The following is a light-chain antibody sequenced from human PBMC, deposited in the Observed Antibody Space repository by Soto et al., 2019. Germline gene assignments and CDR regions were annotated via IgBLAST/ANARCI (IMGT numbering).Light chain of an antibody. CDR3: QQYSSYSPLT. V-gene: IGKV1-5*01. CDR1: QSISSW. Sequence: DIQMTQSPSTLSASVGDRVTITCRASQSISSWLAWYQQKPGKAPKLLIYDANSLESGTPSRFSGRRSGTEFTLTIASVQPEDFATDYCQQYSSYSPLTFGGGTKVEIK. CDR2: DAN. J-gene: IGKJ4*01.